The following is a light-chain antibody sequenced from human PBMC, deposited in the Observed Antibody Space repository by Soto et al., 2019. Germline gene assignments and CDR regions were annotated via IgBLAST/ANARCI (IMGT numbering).Light chain of an antibody. Sequence: QSALTQPASVSASPGQSITISCTGTSSNLGTYDLVSWYQHHPDKAPKLIIYEGTKRPSGISSRFSGSKSGNTASLTISGLQAEDDADYYCCSFAVGAALVFGGGTQLTVL. CDR1: SSNLGTYDL. V-gene: IGLV2-23*01. J-gene: IGLJ2*01. CDR2: EGT. CDR3: CSFAVGAALV.